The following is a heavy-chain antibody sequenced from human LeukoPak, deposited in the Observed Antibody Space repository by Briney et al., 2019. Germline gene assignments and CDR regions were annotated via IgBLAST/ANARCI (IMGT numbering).Heavy chain of an antibody. CDR3: ARGDQYYYDSSGYYPLFDY. CDR2: INPNSGGT. D-gene: IGHD3-22*01. J-gene: IGHJ4*02. V-gene: IGHV1-2*06. CDR1: GYTFTGHY. Sequence: GASVKVSCKASGYTFTGHYMHWVRQAPGQGLEWMGRINPNSGGTNYAQKFQGRVTMTRDTSISTAYMELSRLRSDDTAVYYCARGDQYYYDSSGYYPLFDYWGQGTLVTVSS.